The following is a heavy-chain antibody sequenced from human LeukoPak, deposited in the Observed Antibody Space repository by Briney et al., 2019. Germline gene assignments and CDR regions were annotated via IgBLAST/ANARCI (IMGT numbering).Heavy chain of an antibody. D-gene: IGHD6-19*01. CDR1: GFTFDDYA. Sequence: PGGSLRLSCAASGFTFDDYAMHWVRQAPGKGLEWVSLISWDGGSTYYADSVKGRFTISRDNSKNSLYLQMNSLRAEDTALYYCAKCERVAGKYYYGMDVWGQGTTVTVSS. V-gene: IGHV3-43D*03. CDR3: AKCERVAGKYYYGMDV. J-gene: IGHJ6*02. CDR2: ISWDGGST.